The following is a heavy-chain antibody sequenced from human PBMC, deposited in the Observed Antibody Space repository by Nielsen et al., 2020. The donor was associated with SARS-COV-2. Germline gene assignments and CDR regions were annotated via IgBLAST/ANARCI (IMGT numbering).Heavy chain of an antibody. CDR1: GYSISSGYY. Sequence: SETLSLTCTVSGYSISSGYYWGWIRQPPGKGLEWIASIYHSGNTYYNPSLKSRVTISVDMSKNQISLKLTSVSATDTAVYYCATRGSLHDGFDFWDQGTLVTVSS. J-gene: IGHJ3*01. V-gene: IGHV4-38-2*02. CDR3: ATRGSLHDGFDF. D-gene: IGHD3-16*01. CDR2: IYHSGNT.